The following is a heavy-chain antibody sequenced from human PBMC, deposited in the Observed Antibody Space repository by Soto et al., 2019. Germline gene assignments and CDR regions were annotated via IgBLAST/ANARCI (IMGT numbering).Heavy chain of an antibody. CDR2: IYYSGST. J-gene: IGHJ6*02. V-gene: IGHV4-59*01. D-gene: IGHD6-13*01. CDR3: ARGVGSFPSLHYYYGMDV. Sequence: SETLSLTCTVSGGSISSYYWSWIRQPPGKGLEWIGYIYYSGSTNYNPSLKSRVTISVDTSKNQFSLKLSSVTAADTAVYYCARGVGSFPSLHYYYGMDVWGQGTTVTVSS. CDR1: GGSISSYY.